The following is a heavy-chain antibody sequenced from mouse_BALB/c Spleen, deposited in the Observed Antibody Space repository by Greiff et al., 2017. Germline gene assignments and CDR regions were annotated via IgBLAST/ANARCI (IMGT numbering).Heavy chain of an antibody. Sequence: EVKLVESGTVLARPGASVKMSCKASGYSFTSYWMHWVKQRPGQGLEWIGAIYPGNSDTSYNQKFKGKAKLTAVTSASTAYMELSSLTNEDSAVYYCTRRGELGREYFDVWGAGTTVTVSS. D-gene: IGHD4-1*01. J-gene: IGHJ1*01. CDR2: IYPGNSDT. V-gene: IGHV1-5*01. CDR3: TRRGELGREYFDV. CDR1: GYSFTSYW.